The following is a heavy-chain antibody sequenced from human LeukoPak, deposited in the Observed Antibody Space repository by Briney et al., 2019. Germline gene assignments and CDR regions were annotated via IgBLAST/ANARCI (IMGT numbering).Heavy chain of an antibody. D-gene: IGHD4-17*01. CDR2: INPNSGGT. V-gene: IGHV1-2*02. CDR1: GYTFTGYY. CDR3: ASGLTYGDYLANWYYFDY. Sequence: ASVKVSCKASGYTFTGYYMHWVRQAPGQGPEWMGWINPNSGGTNYARKFQGRVTMTRDTSISTAYMELSRLRSDDTAVYYCASGLTYGDYLANWYYFDYWGQGTLVTVSS. J-gene: IGHJ4*02.